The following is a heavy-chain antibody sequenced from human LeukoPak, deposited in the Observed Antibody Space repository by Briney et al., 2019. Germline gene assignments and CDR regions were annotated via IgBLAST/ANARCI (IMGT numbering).Heavy chain of an antibody. CDR3: ASSLRLPLQH. V-gene: IGHV3-74*01. Sequence: PGGSLRLSCAASGFTFSSYWMHWVRQAPGKGLVWVSRINSYGSSTNYADSVKGRFTISRDNAKNTVYLQMNSLRAEDTAVYYCASSLRLPLQHWGQGTLVTVSS. D-gene: IGHD5-18*01. CDR2: INSYGSST. J-gene: IGHJ4*02. CDR1: GFTFSSYW.